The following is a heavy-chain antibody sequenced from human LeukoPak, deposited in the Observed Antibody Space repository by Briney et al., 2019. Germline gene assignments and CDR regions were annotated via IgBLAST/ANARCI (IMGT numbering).Heavy chain of an antibody. CDR2: LYYSGST. Sequence: PSETLSLTCTVSGGSISSYHWSWIRQPPGKGLEWIGYLYYSGSTNYNPSLKSRVTLSVDTSKNQFSLKLSSVTAADTAVYYCAELYCSGGSCYFDYWGQGTLVTVSS. CDR1: GGSISSYH. D-gene: IGHD2-15*01. V-gene: IGHV4-59*01. J-gene: IGHJ4*02. CDR3: AELYCSGGSCYFDY.